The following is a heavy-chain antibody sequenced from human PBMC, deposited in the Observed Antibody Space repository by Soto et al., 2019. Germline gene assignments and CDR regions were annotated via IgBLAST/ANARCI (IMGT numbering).Heavy chain of an antibody. CDR3: ARDQQQLLPTYGMDV. CDR1: GFTFSSYG. CDR2: IWYDGSDK. V-gene: IGHV3-33*01. Sequence: QVQLVESGGGVVQPGRSLRLSCAASGFTFSSYGMHWVRQAPGKGLEWVALIWYDGSDKYYADSVKGRFTISRDNSKSTLYLHMNSLRADDTAVYYCARDQQQLLPTYGMDVWGQGTTVTVSS. J-gene: IGHJ6*02. D-gene: IGHD6-13*01.